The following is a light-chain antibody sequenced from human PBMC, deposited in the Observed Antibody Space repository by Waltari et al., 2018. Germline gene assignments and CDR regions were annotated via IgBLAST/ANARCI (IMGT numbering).Light chain of an antibody. CDR3: QQNSNWPYS. CDR1: QSVSSS. Sequence: EIVMTQSPAILSSSPGERATLSCRASQSVSSSLAWNQQKPGQAPRLLIYGASSRATGTPDRFSGSGSGTEFTLTISSLEPEDVAVYYCQQNSNWPYSFGQGTKVEIK. J-gene: IGKJ2*03. V-gene: IGKV3D-15*01. CDR2: GAS.